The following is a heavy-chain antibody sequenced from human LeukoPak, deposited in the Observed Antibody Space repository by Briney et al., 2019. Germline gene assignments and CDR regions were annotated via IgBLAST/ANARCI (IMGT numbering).Heavy chain of an antibody. D-gene: IGHD3-10*01. CDR1: GFTFNTYR. Sequence: PGGSLRLSCAASGFTFNTYRMHWVRQAPGKGLVWVSLIGNDGSNTKYADSVKGRFTISRDNAKNTLYLQMNSLRTEDTAVYYCAREGYNGSGSYGYWGHGTLVTVAS. V-gene: IGHV3-74*03. CDR2: IGNDGSNT. CDR3: AREGYNGSGSYGY. J-gene: IGHJ4*01.